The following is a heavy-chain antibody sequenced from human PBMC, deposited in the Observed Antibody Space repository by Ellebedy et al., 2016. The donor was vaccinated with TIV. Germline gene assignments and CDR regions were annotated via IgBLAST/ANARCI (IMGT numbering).Heavy chain of an antibody. D-gene: IGHD5-12*01. CDR1: GFTFSTHA. J-gene: IGHJ4*02. CDR3: ARDYLGESGYGGY. Sequence: GESLKISCAASGFTFSTHAMNWVRQGPGKGLEWISSISPSSSASWHADSVKGRFTISRDNADTSLYLQMNSLRDEDTAVYYCARDYLGESGYGGYWGQGTLVTVSS. CDR2: ISPSSSAS. V-gene: IGHV3-21*01.